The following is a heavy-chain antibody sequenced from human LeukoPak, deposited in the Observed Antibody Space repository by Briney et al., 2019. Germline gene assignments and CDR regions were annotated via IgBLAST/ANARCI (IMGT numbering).Heavy chain of an antibody. Sequence: GGSLRLSCAASGFTFSSYSMNWVRQAPGKGLEWVSSISSSSSYIYYADSVKGRFTISRDNAKNSLYLQMNSLRAEDTAVYYCARGVHGDYSSDYWGQGTLVTASS. CDR2: ISSSSSYI. V-gene: IGHV3-21*01. J-gene: IGHJ4*02. D-gene: IGHD4-17*01. CDR1: GFTFSSYS. CDR3: ARGVHGDYSSDY.